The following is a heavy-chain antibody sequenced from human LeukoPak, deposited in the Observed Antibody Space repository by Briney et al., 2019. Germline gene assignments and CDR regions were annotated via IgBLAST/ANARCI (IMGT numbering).Heavy chain of an antibody. D-gene: IGHD4-17*01. CDR2: IYYSGST. V-gene: IGHV4-30-4*01. CDR1: GGSISSGDYY. J-gene: IGHJ4*02. CDR3: ASSNVIYGDYANY. Sequence: SQTLSLTCTVSGGSISSGDYYWSWIRQPPGKGLEWIGYIYYSGSTYYNPSLKSRVTISVDTSKNQFSLKLSSVTAADTAVYYCASSNVIYGDYANYWGQGTLVTVSS.